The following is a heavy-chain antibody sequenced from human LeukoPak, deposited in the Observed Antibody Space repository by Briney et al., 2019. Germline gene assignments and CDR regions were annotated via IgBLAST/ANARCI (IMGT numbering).Heavy chain of an antibody. J-gene: IGHJ4*02. CDR1: GFTFSSHW. CDR2: IREDGSLQ. Sequence: GSLRLSCAASGFTFSSHWMSWVRQAPGKGLEWVANIREDGSLQYYVDSVEGRFTISRDNARKSVFLQMNTLRVDDTAVYYCTRVSGAYDVSDYWGQGALVTVSS. V-gene: IGHV3-7*03. CDR3: TRVSGAYDVSDY. D-gene: IGHD3-3*01.